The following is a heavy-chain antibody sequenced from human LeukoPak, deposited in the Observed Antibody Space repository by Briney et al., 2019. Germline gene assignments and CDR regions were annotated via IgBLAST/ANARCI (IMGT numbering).Heavy chain of an antibody. V-gene: IGHV1-2*02. CDR2: INPNSGDT. CDR3: ARANPLYCSSTTCLFDY. J-gene: IGHJ4*02. Sequence: GASVKVSCKASGYTFTGYYMHWVRQAPWQGFEWMGWINPNSGDTNYAQKFQGRVTMTRDTSISTAHMELSRLRSDDTAVYYCARANPLYCSSTTCLFDYWGQGTLVTVSS. CDR1: GYTFTGYY. D-gene: IGHD2-2*01.